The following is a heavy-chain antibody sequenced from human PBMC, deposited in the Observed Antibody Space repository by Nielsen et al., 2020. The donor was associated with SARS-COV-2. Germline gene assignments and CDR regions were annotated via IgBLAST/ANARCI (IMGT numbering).Heavy chain of an antibody. CDR2: ISSSSSYI. Sequence: GESLKISCAASGFTFTNYAMNWVRQAPGKGLEWVSSISSSSSYIYYADSVKGRFTISRDNAKNSLYLQMNSLRAEDTAVYYCANWGHAFDIWGQGTMVTVSS. D-gene: IGHD3-16*01. J-gene: IGHJ3*02. V-gene: IGHV3-21*01. CDR3: ANWGHAFDI. CDR1: GFTFTNYA.